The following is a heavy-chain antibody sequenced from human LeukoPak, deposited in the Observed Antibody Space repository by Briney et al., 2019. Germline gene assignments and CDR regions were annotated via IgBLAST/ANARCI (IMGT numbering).Heavy chain of an antibody. V-gene: IGHV3-11*06. D-gene: IGHD1-26*01. J-gene: IGHJ1*01. Sequence: GGSLRLSCAASGFTVSSNYMSWIRQAPGKGLEWVSYISSSGSYTIYADSVKGRFTISRDNAKNSLYLQMNSLRAEDTAVYYCARLKYGSPQHRGQGTLVTVSS. CDR1: GFTVSSNY. CDR2: ISSSGSYT. CDR3: ARLKYGSPQH.